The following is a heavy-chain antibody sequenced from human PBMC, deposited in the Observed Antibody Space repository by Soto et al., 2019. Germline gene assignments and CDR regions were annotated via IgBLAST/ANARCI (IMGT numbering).Heavy chain of an antibody. D-gene: IGHD3-3*01. CDR3: ARGGNNFWSENVYYYGRDV. Sequence: ASVKVSCKASGYTFTSYGISWVRQAPGQGLEWMGWISAYNGNTNYAQKLQGRVTMTTDTSTSTAYKEQRSLRSDDTAVNYSARGGNNFWSENVYYYGRDVGGKGTTVTVSS. J-gene: IGHJ6*04. CDR1: GYTFTSYG. V-gene: IGHV1-18*01. CDR2: ISAYNGNT.